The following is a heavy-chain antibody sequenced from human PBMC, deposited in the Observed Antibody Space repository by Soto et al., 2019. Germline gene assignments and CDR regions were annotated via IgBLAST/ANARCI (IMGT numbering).Heavy chain of an antibody. CDR1: GFTFSSYG. V-gene: IGHV3-30*18. J-gene: IGHJ4*02. D-gene: IGHD6-13*01. CDR2: ISYDGSNK. CDR3: AKESSYSSSWYIPTFDY. Sequence: GGSLRLSCAASGFTFSSYGMHWVRQAPGKGLEWVAVISYDGSNKYYADSVKGRFTISRDNSKNTLYLQMNSLRAEDTAVYYCAKESSYSSSWYIPTFDYWGQGTLVTVSS.